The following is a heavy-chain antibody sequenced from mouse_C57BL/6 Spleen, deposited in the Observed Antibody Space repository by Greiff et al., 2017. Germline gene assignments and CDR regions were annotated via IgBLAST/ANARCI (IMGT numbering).Heavy chain of an antibody. V-gene: IGHV1-64*01. J-gene: IGHJ2*01. D-gene: IGHD1-1*01. CDR2: IHPNSGST. Sequence: VQLQQPGAELVKPGASVKLSCKASGYTFTSYWMHWVKQRPGQGLEWIGMIHPNSGSTNYNEKFKSKATLTVDKSSSTAYMQLSSLTSEDSAVYYCASITTVVATGDYFDYWGQGTTLTVSS. CDR1: GYTFTSYW. CDR3: ASITTVVATGDYFDY.